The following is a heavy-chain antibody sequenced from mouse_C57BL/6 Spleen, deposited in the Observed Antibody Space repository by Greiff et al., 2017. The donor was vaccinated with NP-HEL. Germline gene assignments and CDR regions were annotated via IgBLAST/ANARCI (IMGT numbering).Heavy chain of an antibody. CDR1: GYTFTDYE. J-gene: IGHJ2*01. V-gene: IGHV1-15*01. CDR2: IDPETGGT. Sequence: QVQLQQSGAELVRPGASVTLSCKASGYTFTDYEMHWVKQTPVHGLEWIGAIDPETGGTAYNQKFKGKAILTADKSSSTAYMELRSLTSEDSAVYYCTRWIYYGNYGYFDYWGQGTTLTVSS. D-gene: IGHD2-1*01. CDR3: TRWIYYGNYGYFDY.